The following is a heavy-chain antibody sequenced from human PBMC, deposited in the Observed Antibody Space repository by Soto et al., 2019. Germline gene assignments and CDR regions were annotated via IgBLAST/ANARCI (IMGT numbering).Heavy chain of an antibody. V-gene: IGHV5-51*01. CDR2: IYPGDSDT. J-gene: IGHJ6*02. CDR1: GYSFTSYW. D-gene: IGHD3-3*01. CDR3: ARLRFLDSEDHYGMYV. Sequence: PGESLKISCKGSGYSFTSYWIGWVRQMPGKGLEWMGIIYPGDSDTRYSPSFQGQVTISADKSISTAYLQWSSLKASDTAMYYCARLRFLDSEDHYGMYVWGQGTTVTVSS.